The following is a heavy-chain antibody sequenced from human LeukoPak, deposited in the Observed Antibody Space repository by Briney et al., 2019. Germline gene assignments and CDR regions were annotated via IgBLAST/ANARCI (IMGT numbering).Heavy chain of an antibody. J-gene: IGHJ4*02. CDR2: INPSGGST. CDR3: AGVARRADYYDSSGYPDY. V-gene: IGHV1-46*01. D-gene: IGHD3-22*01. Sequence: ASVKVSCKASGYTFTSYYMHWVRQAPGQGLEWMGIINPSGGSTSYAQKFQGRVTMTRDMSTSTVYMELSSLRSEDTAVYYCAGVARRADYYDSSGYPDYWGQGTLVTVSS. CDR1: GYTFTSYY.